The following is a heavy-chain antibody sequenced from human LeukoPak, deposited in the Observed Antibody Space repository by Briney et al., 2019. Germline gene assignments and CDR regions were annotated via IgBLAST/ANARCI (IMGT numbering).Heavy chain of an antibody. Sequence: GGSLRLSCAASGFTFSSYWMSWVRQAPGKGLEWVAMIKQDGSEKYYVDSVKGRFTISRDNAKNSLYLQMNSLKAEDTAVYYCARDCTNGSCYADYWGQGTLVTVSS. D-gene: IGHD2-8*01. CDR2: IKQDGSEK. V-gene: IGHV3-7*01. CDR1: GFTFSSYW. J-gene: IGHJ4*02. CDR3: ARDCTNGSCYADY.